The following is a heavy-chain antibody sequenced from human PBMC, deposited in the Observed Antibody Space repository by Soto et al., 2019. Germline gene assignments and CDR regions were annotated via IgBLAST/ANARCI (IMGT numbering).Heavy chain of an antibody. CDR3: AKDSISYYGIYDAFDV. V-gene: IGHV3-23*01. CDR2: IGGGDDI. Sequence: VQLLESGGGLVQPGGSLRLSCEASGFTFSNYAMAWVRQTPGEGPEWVSTIGGGDDIFYAESVQGRFIIPRDDSRSTMYLQMDNLRVEDTAIYFCAKDSISYYGIYDAFDVWGQGTVVTVSS. D-gene: IGHD1-26*01. CDR1: GFTFSNYA. J-gene: IGHJ3*01.